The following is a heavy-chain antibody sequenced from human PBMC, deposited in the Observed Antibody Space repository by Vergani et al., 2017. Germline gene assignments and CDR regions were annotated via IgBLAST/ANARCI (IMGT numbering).Heavy chain of an antibody. CDR2: IYYSGST. CDR1: GGSISSYY. D-gene: IGHD6-6*01. Sequence: QVQLQESGPGLVKPSETLSLTCTVSGGSISSYYWSWIRQPPGKGLEWIGYIYYSGSTNYNPSLKSRVTISVDTSKNQFSPKLSSVTAADTAVYYCAREGYSSSSFDYWGQGTLVTVSS. CDR3: AREGYSSSSFDY. J-gene: IGHJ4*02. V-gene: IGHV4-59*01.